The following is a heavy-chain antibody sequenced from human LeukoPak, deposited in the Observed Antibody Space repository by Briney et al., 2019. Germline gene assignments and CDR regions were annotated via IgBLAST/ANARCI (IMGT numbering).Heavy chain of an antibody. J-gene: IGHJ6*02. CDR2: INPNSGGT. Sequence: ASVKVSCKASGYTFTGYYMHWVRRAPGQGLEWMGWINPNSGGTNYAQKFQGRVTMTRDTSISTAYMELSRLRSDDTAVYYCARGYSSGRDSDMDVWGQGTTVTVSS. CDR3: ARGYSSGRDSDMDV. D-gene: IGHD6-19*01. CDR1: GYTFTGYY. V-gene: IGHV1-2*02.